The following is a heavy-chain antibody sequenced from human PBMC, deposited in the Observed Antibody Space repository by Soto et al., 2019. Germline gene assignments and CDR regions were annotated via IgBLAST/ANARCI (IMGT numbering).Heavy chain of an antibody. Sequence: QLQLRQSGPGLVKPSETLSLTCSVSGASITNGDYYWGWIRQPPGKGLEWIGSIFYDGSPYYNPSLQSRLTLSVDTSRNQFSFYLNSATAADTAVYYCVRTVGSSWFFDLWGRGTLITVSS. V-gene: IGHV4-39*01. CDR3: VRTVGSSWFFDL. CDR2: IFYDGSP. J-gene: IGHJ2*01. CDR1: GASITNGDYY. D-gene: IGHD3-10*01.